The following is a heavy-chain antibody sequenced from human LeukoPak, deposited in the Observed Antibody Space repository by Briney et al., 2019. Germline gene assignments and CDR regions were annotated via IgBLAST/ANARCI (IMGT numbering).Heavy chain of an antibody. V-gene: IGHV3-48*03. Sequence: GGSLRLSCAASGFTFSSYEMNWVRQAPGKGLEWVSYISSSGNTIYYADSVKGRFTISRDNAKNSLYLQMKSLRAEDTAVYYCVTSGVDDYWGQGTLVTVSS. D-gene: IGHD2-15*01. J-gene: IGHJ4*02. CDR3: VTSGVDDY. CDR1: GFTFSSYE. CDR2: ISSSGNTI.